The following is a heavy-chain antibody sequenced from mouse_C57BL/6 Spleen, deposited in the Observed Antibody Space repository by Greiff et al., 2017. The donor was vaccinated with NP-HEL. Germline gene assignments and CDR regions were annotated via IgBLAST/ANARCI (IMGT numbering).Heavy chain of an antibody. CDR1: GYTFTSYW. CDR3: ARSYYYGSRGWYFDV. D-gene: IGHD1-1*01. CDR2: IHPNSGST. V-gene: IGHV1-64*01. Sequence: VQLQQPGAELVKPGASVKLSCKASGYTFTSYWMHWVKQRPGQGLEWIGMIHPNSGSTNYNEKFKSKATLTVDKSSSTAYMQLSSLTSEDSAVYYCARSYYYGSRGWYFDVWGTGTTVTVSS. J-gene: IGHJ1*03.